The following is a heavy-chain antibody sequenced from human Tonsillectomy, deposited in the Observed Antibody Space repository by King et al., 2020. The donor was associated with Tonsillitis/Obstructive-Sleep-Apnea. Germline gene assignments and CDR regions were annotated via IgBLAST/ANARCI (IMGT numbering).Heavy chain of an antibody. Sequence: VQLQQWGAGLLKPSETLSLTCAVYGGSFSGYYWSWIRQPPGKGLEWIGEINHSGSTNYNPSLKSRVPISVDPSKNQFSLKLSSVTAADTAVYYCARLLKPVVPAARDYDIVTGYPSWGQGTLVTVSS. CDR3: ARLLKPVVPAARDYDIVTGYPS. D-gene: IGHD3-9*01. V-gene: IGHV4-34*01. CDR2: INHSGST. CDR1: GGSFSGYY. J-gene: IGHJ4*02.